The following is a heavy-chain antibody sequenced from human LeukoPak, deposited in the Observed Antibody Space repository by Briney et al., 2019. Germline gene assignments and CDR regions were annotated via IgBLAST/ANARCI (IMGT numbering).Heavy chain of an antibody. CDR3: AKHDYSNYVVDY. V-gene: IGHV3-23*01. Sequence: GGSLRLSCAASGFTFSSYAMSWVRQAPGKGLEWVSAISGSGGSTYYADSAKGRFTISRDNSKNTLYLQMNSLRAEDTAVYYCAKHDYSNYVVDYWGQGTLVTVSS. J-gene: IGHJ4*02. CDR2: ISGSGGST. D-gene: IGHD4-11*01. CDR1: GFTFSSYA.